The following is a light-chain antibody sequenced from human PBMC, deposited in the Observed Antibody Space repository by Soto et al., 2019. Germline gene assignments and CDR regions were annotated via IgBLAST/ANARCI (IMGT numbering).Light chain of an antibody. CDR2: GAS. CDR3: QQYGSSPPT. Sequence: ILLSKSPGTLSLSQGEGTTLACRASQSISWYLAWYQQTPGQGPRLLMYGASSRDTGTPDRFSGSGSWTDCTLTINSLEPEDVELDYCQQYGSSPPTFGQGTKVDIK. J-gene: IGKJ1*01. CDR1: QSISWY. V-gene: IGKV3-20*01.